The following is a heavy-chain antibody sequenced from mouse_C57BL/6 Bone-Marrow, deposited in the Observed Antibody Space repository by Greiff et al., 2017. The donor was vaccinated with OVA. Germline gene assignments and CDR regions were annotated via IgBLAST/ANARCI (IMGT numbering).Heavy chain of an antibody. J-gene: IGHJ2*01. CDR1: GYTFTSYW. CDR3: APYYYGSSYDY. Sequence: QVQLQQPGAELVKPGASVKLSCKASGYTFTSYWMHWVKQRPGQGLEWIGMIHPNSGSTNYNEKFKSKATLTVDKSSSTAYMQIRSLTSEDSAVSYFAPYYYGSSYDYWGQGTTLTVSS. V-gene: IGHV1-64*01. CDR2: IHPNSGST. D-gene: IGHD1-1*01.